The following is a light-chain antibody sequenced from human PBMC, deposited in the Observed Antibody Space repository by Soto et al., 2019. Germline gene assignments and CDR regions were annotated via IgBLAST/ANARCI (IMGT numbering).Light chain of an antibody. CDR1: QSISSW. CDR3: QPYNSYPWT. J-gene: IGKJ1*01. Sequence: DIQMTQSPSTLSASVGDRVTITCRASQSISSWLAWYQQKPGKAPKLLIYDASSLESGVPSRFSRSGSGKEFTLTISSLQPDDFATYYCQPYNSYPWTFGQGTEVEIK. V-gene: IGKV1-5*01. CDR2: DAS.